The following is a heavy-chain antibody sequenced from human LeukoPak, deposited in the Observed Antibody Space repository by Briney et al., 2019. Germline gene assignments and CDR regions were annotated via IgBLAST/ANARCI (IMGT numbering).Heavy chain of an antibody. V-gene: IGHV3-53*01. J-gene: IGHJ4*02. CDR1: GFTVSSNY. Sequence: GGSLRLSCAASGFTVSSNYMSWVRQAPGKGLEWVSVIYSGGSTYYADSVKGRFTISRDNSKNTLYLQMNSLRAEDTAVYYCASGGSGSYYNEPFDYWGQGTLVTVSS. D-gene: IGHD3-10*01. CDR2: IYSGGST. CDR3: ASGGSGSYYNEPFDY.